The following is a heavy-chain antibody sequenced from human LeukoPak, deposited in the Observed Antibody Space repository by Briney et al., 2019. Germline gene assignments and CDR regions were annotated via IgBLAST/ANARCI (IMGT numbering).Heavy chain of an antibody. CDR2: IFYSGSA. Sequence: PSETLSLTCIVSGDAISSTSYYWAWIRQPPGKGLEWIGMIFYSGSAYYTPSLRGRVTLSVDTSRNQFSLNLISVTAADTGVYFCARQQSDTSLFDPWGQGTLVTVSS. J-gene: IGHJ5*02. V-gene: IGHV4-39*01. CDR1: GDAISSTSYY. CDR3: ARQQSDTSLFDP. D-gene: IGHD2-21*02.